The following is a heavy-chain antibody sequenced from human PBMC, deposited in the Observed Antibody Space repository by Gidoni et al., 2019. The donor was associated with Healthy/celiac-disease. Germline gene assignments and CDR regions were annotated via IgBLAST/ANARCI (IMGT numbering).Heavy chain of an antibody. D-gene: IGHD1-1*01. J-gene: IGHJ6*02. V-gene: IGHV3-21*01. CDR3: AMFPGSYNWNDFYYYGMDV. Sequence: EVQLVESGGGLVKPGGSLRLSCAASGFTFSSYSMNWVRQAPGKGLDWVSSISSSSSYIYYADSVKGRFTISRDNAKNSLYLQMNSLRAEDTAVYYCAMFPGSYNWNDFYYYGMDVWGQGTTVTVSS. CDR2: ISSSSSYI. CDR1: GFTFSSYS.